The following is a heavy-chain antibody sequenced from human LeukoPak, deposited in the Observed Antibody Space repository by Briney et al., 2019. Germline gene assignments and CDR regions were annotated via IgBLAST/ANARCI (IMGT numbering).Heavy chain of an antibody. CDR1: GGSISSGSYY. CDR3: AREGGRTIFGVAKYNWFDP. Sequence: PSQTLSLACTVSGGSISSGSYYWSWIRQPAGKGLEWIGRIYTSGSNNYNPSLKSRVYISVDTSKNQFSLKLSSVTAADTAVYYCAREGGRTIFGVAKYNWFDPWGQGTLVTVSS. J-gene: IGHJ5*02. CDR2: IYTSGSN. D-gene: IGHD3-3*01. V-gene: IGHV4-61*02.